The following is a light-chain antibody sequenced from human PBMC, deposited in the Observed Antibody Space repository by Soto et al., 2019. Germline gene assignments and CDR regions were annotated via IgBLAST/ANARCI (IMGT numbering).Light chain of an antibody. CDR2: SNN. CDR3: QSYDSSLSVV. J-gene: IGLJ3*02. V-gene: IGLV1-40*01. Sequence: QSVLTQPPSVSGAPGQRVSISCTGSSSNIGAGYDVSWYQQLPGKAPKLIISSNNNRPSGVPGRFSGSKSGTSASLAITGLQTEDEADYYCQSYDSSLSVVFGGGTKLTVL. CDR1: SSNIGAGYD.